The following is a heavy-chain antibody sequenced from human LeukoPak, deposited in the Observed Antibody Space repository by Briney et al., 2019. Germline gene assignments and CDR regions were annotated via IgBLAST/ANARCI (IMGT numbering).Heavy chain of an antibody. CDR2: IAWNSGNT. CDR3: AKDMNSYGSGSSYNPWGPFDS. V-gene: IGHV3-9*01. CDR1: GFTFDNYA. Sequence: GGSLRLSCAASGFTFDNYATHWVRQAPRKSLEWVSGIAWNSGNTGSADSVKGRFTISRDNAENSLYLQMNSLTPEDTAFYFCAKDMNSYGSGSSYNPWGPFDSWGQGTLVTVSS. D-gene: IGHD3-10*01. J-gene: IGHJ4*02.